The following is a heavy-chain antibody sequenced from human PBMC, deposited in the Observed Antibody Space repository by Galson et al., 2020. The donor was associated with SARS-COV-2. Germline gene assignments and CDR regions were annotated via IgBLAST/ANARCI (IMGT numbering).Heavy chain of an antibody. D-gene: IGHD6-19*01. CDR2: TYYRSTWHN. CDR3: ARDGGAGWALNWFDP. CDR1: GDSVSSNSAA. V-gene: IGHV6-1*01. J-gene: IGHJ5*02. Sequence: SQTLSLTCAISGDSVSSNSAAWNWIRQSPSRGLEWLGRTYYRSTWHNDYAVSVKSRITINPDTPKNLFTLQLDSVTPDDPSVYYCARDGGAGWALNWFDPWGQGTLGTVSS.